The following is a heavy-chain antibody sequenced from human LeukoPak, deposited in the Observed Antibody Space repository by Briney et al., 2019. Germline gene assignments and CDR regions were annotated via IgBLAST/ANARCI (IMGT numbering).Heavy chain of an antibody. D-gene: IGHD1-20*01. CDR2: IYSGGST. V-gene: IGHV3-66*01. Sequence: GGSLRLSCAASGFTVSSNYMSWVRQAPGKGLEWVSVIYSGGSTYYADSVKGRFTISRDNSKNTLSLQMNSLRAEDTAVYYCARDPPFIIGTTFFDYWGQGTLVTVSS. CDR1: GFTVSSNY. CDR3: ARDPPFIIGTTFFDY. J-gene: IGHJ4*02.